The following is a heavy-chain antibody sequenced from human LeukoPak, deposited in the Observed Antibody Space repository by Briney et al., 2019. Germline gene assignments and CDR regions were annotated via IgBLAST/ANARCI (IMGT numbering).Heavy chain of an antibody. CDR1: GGSISSYY. CDR2: IYYSGST. V-gene: IGHV4-59*01. CDR3: ARDLGYGGNSGWGSAFDI. J-gene: IGHJ3*02. Sequence: SQTLSLTCTVSGGSISSYYWSWIRQPPGKGLKWIGYIYYSGSTNHNPSLKSRVTISVDTSKNQFSLKLSSVTAADTAVYYCARDLGYGGNSGWGSAFDIWGQGTMVTVSS. D-gene: IGHD4-23*01.